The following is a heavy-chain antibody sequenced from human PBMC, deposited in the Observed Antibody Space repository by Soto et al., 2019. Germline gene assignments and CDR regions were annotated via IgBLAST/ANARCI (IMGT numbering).Heavy chain of an antibody. J-gene: IGHJ3*02. Sequence: SVKVSCKASGGTFSSYAISWVRQAPGQGLEWMGGIIPIFGTANYAQKFQGRVTITADESTSTAYMELSSLRSEDTAVYYCARVGRQLGPIGAFDIWGQGTMVTVSS. CDR2: IIPIFGTA. V-gene: IGHV1-69*13. CDR3: ARVGRQLGPIGAFDI. D-gene: IGHD6-6*01. CDR1: GGTFSSYA.